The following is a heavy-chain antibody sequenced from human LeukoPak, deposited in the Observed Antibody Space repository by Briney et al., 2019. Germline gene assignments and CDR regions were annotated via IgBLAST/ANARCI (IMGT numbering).Heavy chain of an antibody. D-gene: IGHD3-16*01. Sequence: SETLSLTCTVSGGSISSYYWSWIRQPPGKGLEWIGYIYYSGSTNYNPSRKSRGTIVLNTSRNQFSLRLSSVTAADTAVYYCTQGAGWLIDYWGQGILVSVSS. J-gene: IGHJ4*02. CDR2: IYYSGST. V-gene: IGHV4-59*03. CDR3: TQGAGWLIDY. CDR1: GGSISSYY.